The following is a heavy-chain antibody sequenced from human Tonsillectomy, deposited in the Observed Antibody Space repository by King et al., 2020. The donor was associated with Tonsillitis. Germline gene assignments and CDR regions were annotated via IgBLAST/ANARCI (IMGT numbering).Heavy chain of an antibody. CDR2: MSGSVNSK. D-gene: IGHD3-3*01. CDR1: GFTFTNHA. V-gene: IGHV3-23*04. Sequence: VQLVESGGGLVQPGGSLRLSCAASGFTFTNHAMSWVRQAPGKGLEWVSAMSGSVNSKNYADSVKGRFTISRDNSKNTLYLQMNSLRAEDTAVYYCARWGYDFWSSYYYYMDVWGKGTTVTVSS. CDR3: ARWGYDFWSSYYYYMDV. J-gene: IGHJ6*03.